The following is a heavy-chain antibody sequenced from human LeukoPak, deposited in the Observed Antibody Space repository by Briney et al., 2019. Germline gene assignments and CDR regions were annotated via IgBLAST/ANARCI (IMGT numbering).Heavy chain of an antibody. CDR2: INHSGST. CDR3: ARGWSYGSGSYYKGRTRVFRY. J-gene: IGHJ4*02. D-gene: IGHD3-10*01. Sequence: PSETLSLTCAVYGGSFNGYYWSWIRQPPGKGLEWIGEINHSGSTNYNPSLKSRVTISVDTSKNQFSLKLSSVTAADTAVYYCARGWSYGSGSYYKGRTRVFRYWGQGTLVTVSS. V-gene: IGHV4-34*01. CDR1: GGSFNGYY.